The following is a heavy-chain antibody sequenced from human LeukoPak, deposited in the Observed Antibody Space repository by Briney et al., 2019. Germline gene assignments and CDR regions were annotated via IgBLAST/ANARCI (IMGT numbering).Heavy chain of an antibody. J-gene: IGHJ5*02. CDR2: INHSGGT. CDR1: GGSFSGHY. Sequence: PSETLSLTCAVFGGSFSGHYWTWIRQPPGKGLEWIGEINHSGGTNYNPSLKSRVTISVDTSKNQSSLKLSSLTAADTAVYYCARPTSWVNYFDPWGQGTLVTVSS. CDR3: ARPTSWVNYFDP. V-gene: IGHV4-34*01. D-gene: IGHD1-7*01.